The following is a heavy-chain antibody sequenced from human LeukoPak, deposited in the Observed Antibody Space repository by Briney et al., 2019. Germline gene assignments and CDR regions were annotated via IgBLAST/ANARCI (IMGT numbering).Heavy chain of an antibody. V-gene: IGHV4-61*02. J-gene: IGHJ6*02. D-gene: IGHD2/OR15-2a*01. CDR1: GGSISSGSYY. CDR3: ARAYLSRETYYYYYYGMDV. CDR2: IYTSGST. Sequence: PSETLSLTCTVSGGSISSGSYYWSWIRQPAGKGLEWIGRIYTSGSTNYNPSLKSRVTISVDTSKNRFSLKLSSVTAADTAVYYCARAYLSRETYYYYYYGMDVWGQGTTVTVSS.